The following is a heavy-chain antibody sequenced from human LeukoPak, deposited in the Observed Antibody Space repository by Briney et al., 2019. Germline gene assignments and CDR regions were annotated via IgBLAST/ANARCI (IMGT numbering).Heavy chain of an antibody. Sequence: SQTLSLTCAVSGGSISSGGYSWSWIRQPPGKGLEWIGYIYHSGSTYYNPSLKSRVTISVDRSKNQFSLKLSSVTAADTAVYYCARSGYSSGWFDPWGQGTLVTVSS. CDR2: IYHSGST. V-gene: IGHV4-30-2*01. J-gene: IGHJ5*02. CDR1: GGSISSGGYS. CDR3: ARSGYSSGWFDP. D-gene: IGHD6-19*01.